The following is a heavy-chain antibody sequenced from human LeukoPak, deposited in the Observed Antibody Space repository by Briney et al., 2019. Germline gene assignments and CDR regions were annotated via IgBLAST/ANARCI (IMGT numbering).Heavy chain of an antibody. CDR2: ISYDGSNK. J-gene: IGHJ6*02. CDR3: ARDYGMDV. V-gene: IGHV3-30*04. Sequence: PGGSLRLSCAASGFTFGADAMNWVRQAPGKGLEWVGVISYDGSNKYYADSVKGRFTISRDNSKNTLYLQMNSLRAEDTAVYYCARDYGMDVWGQGTTVTVSS. CDR1: GFTFGADA.